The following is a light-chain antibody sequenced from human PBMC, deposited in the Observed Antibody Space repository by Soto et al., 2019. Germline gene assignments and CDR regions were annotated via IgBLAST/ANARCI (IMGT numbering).Light chain of an antibody. CDR1: SSDVGSYNL. CDR3: CSYAGTTTFVV. J-gene: IGLJ3*02. CDR2: EVS. Sequence: QSALTQPASVSGSPGQSITISCTGTSSDVGSYNLVSWYQHHPGKAPKLMIYEVSKWPSGVSNRFSGSKSGNTASLTISGLQPEDEADYYCCSYAGTTTFVVFGGGTKVTVL. V-gene: IGLV2-23*02.